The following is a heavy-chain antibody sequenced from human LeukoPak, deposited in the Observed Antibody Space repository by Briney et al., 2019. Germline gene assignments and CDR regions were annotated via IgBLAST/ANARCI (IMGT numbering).Heavy chain of an antibody. CDR2: IYYSGNT. CDR1: GGSINSNNHY. J-gene: IGHJ5*02. Sequence: PSETLSLTCTVSGGSINSNNHYWGWIRQPPGKGLEWIGDIYYSGNTYYNPSLKNRVTISVDTSKNQFSLKLSSVTAADTAVYYCARRGVWSSNYRAAWFDPWGQGTQVTVSS. D-gene: IGHD4-11*01. CDR3: ARRGVWSSNYRAAWFDP. V-gene: IGHV4-39*01.